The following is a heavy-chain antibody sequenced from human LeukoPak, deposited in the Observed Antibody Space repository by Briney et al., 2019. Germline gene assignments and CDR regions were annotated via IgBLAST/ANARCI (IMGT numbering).Heavy chain of an antibody. D-gene: IGHD2-2*01. CDR2: INPNSGGT. CDR3: ARDLRYCSSTSCYPFHDAFDI. Sequence: ASVKVSCKASGYTFTGYYMHWVRQAPGQGLKWMGWINPNSGGTNYAQKFQGRVTMTRDTSISTAYMELSRLRSDDTAVYYCARDLRYCSSTSCYPFHDAFDIWGQGTMVTVSS. V-gene: IGHV1-2*02. CDR1: GYTFTGYY. J-gene: IGHJ3*02.